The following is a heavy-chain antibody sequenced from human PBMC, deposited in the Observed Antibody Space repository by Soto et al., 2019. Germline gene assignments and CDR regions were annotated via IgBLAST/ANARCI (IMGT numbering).Heavy chain of an antibody. CDR1: GFSLGTSGVG. D-gene: IGHD3-9*01. V-gene: IGHV2-5*02. CDR2: IYWDDDK. CDR3: ARHIPSGYNDAFDI. J-gene: IGHJ3*02. Sequence: QITLKESGPTLVKPTQTLTLTCTFSGFSLGTSGVGVGWIRQPPGKALEWVTLIYWDDDKRYSPSLKSRITITKDTSKSQVVLTMSNMDPVDTGTYYCARHIPSGYNDAFDIWGQGTMVTVSS.